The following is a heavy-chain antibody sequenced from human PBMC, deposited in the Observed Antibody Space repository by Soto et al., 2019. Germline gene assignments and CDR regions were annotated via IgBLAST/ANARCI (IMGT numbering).Heavy chain of an antibody. CDR3: ARDYRDYYDSSDPPY. Sequence: PGGSLRLSCAASGFTFSNYAMSWVRQAPGKGLEWVSAISSSGGSPYYADSVKGRFTVSRDNAKNTLYLQMNSLRAEDTAVYYCARDYRDYYDSSDPPYWGQGTLVTVSS. CDR2: ISSSGGSP. D-gene: IGHD3-22*01. J-gene: IGHJ4*02. CDR1: GFTFSNYA. V-gene: IGHV3-23*01.